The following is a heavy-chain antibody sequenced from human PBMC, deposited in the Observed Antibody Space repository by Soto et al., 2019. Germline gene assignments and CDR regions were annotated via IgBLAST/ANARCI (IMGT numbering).Heavy chain of an antibody. J-gene: IGHJ4*03. CDR2: IYTSGST. V-gene: IGHV4-4*07. CDR1: GGSISSYY. CDR3: ARACSSNSCYDVFDY. Sequence: SETLSLTCTVSGGSISSYYWSWIRQPAGKGLEWIGRIYTSGSTNYNPSLKSRVTMSVDTSKNQFSLKLSSVTAADTAVYYCARACSSNSCYDVFDYWGHGTLFTVSS. D-gene: IGHD2-2*01.